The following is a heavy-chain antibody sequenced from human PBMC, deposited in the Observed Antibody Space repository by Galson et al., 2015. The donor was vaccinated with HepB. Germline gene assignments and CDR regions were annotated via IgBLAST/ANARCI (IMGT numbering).Heavy chain of an antibody. D-gene: IGHD6-19*01. CDR2: INGANGDT. Sequence: SVKVSCKASGYTFTSYVMHWVRQAPGQGLEWMGWINGANGDTKYSQSFQDSVTITRDTSASTAYMELSSLRSEDTAVYYCARVRWLYNSGWYRHAFDYWGQGTLVTVSS. CDR1: GYTFTSYV. V-gene: IGHV1-3*01. J-gene: IGHJ4*02. CDR3: ARVRWLYNSGWYRHAFDY.